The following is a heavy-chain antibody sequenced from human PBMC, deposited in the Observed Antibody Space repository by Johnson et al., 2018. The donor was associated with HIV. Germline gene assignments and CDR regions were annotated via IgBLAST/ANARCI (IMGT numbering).Heavy chain of an antibody. V-gene: IGHV3-20*04. CDR1: GFNFDDYG. D-gene: IGHD3-22*01. CDR2: INWNGDRT. J-gene: IGHJ3*02. CDR3: ARERYYYDSSGSYNPHAFAI. Sequence: VQLVESGGGVVRPGGSLRLSCAPSGFNFDDYGMSWVRQAPGKGLEWASNINWNGDRTGYADSVKGRFTISRDNAKNSLYLQMNSLRAEDTALYYCARERYYYDSSGSYNPHAFAIWGQGTMVTVSS.